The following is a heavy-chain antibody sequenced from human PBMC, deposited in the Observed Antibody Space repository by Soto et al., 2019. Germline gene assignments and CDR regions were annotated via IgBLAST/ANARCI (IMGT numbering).Heavy chain of an antibody. V-gene: IGHV1-69*06. CDR1: GGTFGSYT. CDR3: ARQKAMPPHFYSGMDV. CDR2: IIPMFGTA. J-gene: IGHJ6*02. D-gene: IGHD2-2*01. Sequence: QVHLVQSGAEVKKPGSSVKVSCTASGGTFGSYTVTWVRQAPGQGLEWMGEIIPMFGTASYAQKFQGRVTLTADKSTTTAHMELSSVSSDDTAVYFCARQKAMPPHFYSGMDVWGQGTTVTVSS.